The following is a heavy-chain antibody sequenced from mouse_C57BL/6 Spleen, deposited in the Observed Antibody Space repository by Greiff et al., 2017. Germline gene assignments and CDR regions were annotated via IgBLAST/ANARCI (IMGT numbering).Heavy chain of an antibody. Sequence: VQLKESVAELVRPGASVKLSCTASGFNIKNTYMHWVKQRPEQGLEWIGRIDPATGNTKYAPKLQGKATITADTSSNTAFLQLSSLTSEDSAIYYCARGWLDYPAWCAYWGQGTLVTVSA. CDR2: IDPATGNT. V-gene: IGHV14-3*01. J-gene: IGHJ3*01. D-gene: IGHD1-1*02. CDR1: GFNIKNTY. CDR3: ARGWLDYPAWCAY.